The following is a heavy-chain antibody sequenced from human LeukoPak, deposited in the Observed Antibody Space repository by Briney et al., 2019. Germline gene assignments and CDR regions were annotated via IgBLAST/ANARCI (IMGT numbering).Heavy chain of an antibody. CDR3: AREHFDI. Sequence: GGSQTLSRAPSGFNFGSHTLHWARQAPGGGIEYVSGIGPDGAFKYYAKSVEGRFTISRDNTKHTLYLQMGSLSPEDMAVYYCAREHFDIWGQGTVVTVSS. V-gene: IGHV3-64*01. J-gene: IGHJ3*02. CDR1: GFNFGSHT. CDR2: IGPDGAFK.